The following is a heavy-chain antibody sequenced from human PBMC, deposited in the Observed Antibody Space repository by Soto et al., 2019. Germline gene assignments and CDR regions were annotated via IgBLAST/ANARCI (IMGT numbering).Heavy chain of an antibody. CDR2: ISSSSSYT. CDR1: GFTFSDYY. J-gene: IGHJ6*02. V-gene: IGHV3-11*06. D-gene: IGHD4-4*01. Sequence: GGSLILSCAASGFTFSDYYMSWIRQAPGKGLEWVSYISSSSSYTNYADSVKGRFTISRDNAKNSLYLQMNSLRAEDTAVYYCASLGYSFYYGMDVWGQGTTVTVSS. CDR3: ASLGYSFYYGMDV.